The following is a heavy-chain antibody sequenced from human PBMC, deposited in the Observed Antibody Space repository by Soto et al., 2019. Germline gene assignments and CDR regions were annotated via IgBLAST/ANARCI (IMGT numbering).Heavy chain of an antibody. V-gene: IGHV3-30*14. Sequence: QVRLVESGGGVVQPGTSLRLSCAASGFTFSDSVIHWVRQAAGKGLEWVASMTYDGATEYYADSVKGRFTMSRDNSKRALSLQMNSLRPDDTAVYYCARARLSIAINDALDVWGQGTTVTVSS. CDR2: MTYDGATE. D-gene: IGHD3-3*02. CDR3: ARARLSIAINDALDV. CDR1: GFTFSDSV. J-gene: IGHJ3*01.